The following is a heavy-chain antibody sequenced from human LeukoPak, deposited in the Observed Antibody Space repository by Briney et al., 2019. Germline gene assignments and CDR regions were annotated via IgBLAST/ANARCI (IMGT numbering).Heavy chain of an antibody. V-gene: IGHV3-23*01. D-gene: IGHD5-18*01. CDR3: AKSLSYDRKFYFDY. Sequence: PGGSLRLSCAASGFTFSSYAMSWVRQAPGKGLEWVSAISGSGGSTYYADSVKGRLTISRDNSKNTLYLQMNSLRAEDTAVYYCAKSLSYDRKFYFDYWGQGTLVAVSS. CDR1: GFTFSSYA. CDR2: ISGSGGST. J-gene: IGHJ4*02.